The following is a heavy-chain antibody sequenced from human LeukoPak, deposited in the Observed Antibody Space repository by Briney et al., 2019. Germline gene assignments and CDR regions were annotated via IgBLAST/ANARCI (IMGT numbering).Heavy chain of an antibody. J-gene: IGHJ4*02. V-gene: IGHV4-38-2*01. CDR2: MYHSGST. CDR1: GYSINSGYY. D-gene: IGHD1-26*01. Sequence: SETLSLTCAVSGYSINSGYYWGWIRRPPGKGLEWIGSMYHSGSTYYNSPLKSRVTISGDTSKNQFSLKLSSVTAADTAVYYCARHWPQGYSGSYDLDYWGQGILVTVSS. CDR3: ARHWPQGYSGSYDLDY.